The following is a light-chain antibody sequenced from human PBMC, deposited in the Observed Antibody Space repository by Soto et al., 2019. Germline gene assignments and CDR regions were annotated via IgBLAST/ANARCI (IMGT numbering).Light chain of an antibody. Sequence: AVQLTQSPSSLSASVADRVTITCRASLAITNALAWYQQKPGKAPKLLIYDASSLESGVPSRFSGSGSGTNFTLTIRSMQPEDFATYYCQQFNSYPLTFGGGTKVEIK. V-gene: IGKV1-13*02. CDR1: LAITNA. CDR2: DAS. CDR3: QQFNSYPLT. J-gene: IGKJ4*01.